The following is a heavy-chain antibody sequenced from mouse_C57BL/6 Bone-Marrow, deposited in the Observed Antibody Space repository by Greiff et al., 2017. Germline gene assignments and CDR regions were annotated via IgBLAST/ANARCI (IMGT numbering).Heavy chain of an antibody. Sequence: QVQLQQSGAELARPGASVKLSCKASGYTFTSYGISWVKQRTGQGLEWIGEIYPRSGNTYYNEKFKGKATLTADKSSSTAYMEVRSLTSEDSAVYFCARSYGYDGNYVSYWYFDVWGTGTTVTVSS. CDR3: ARSYGYDGNYVSYWYFDV. D-gene: IGHD2-1*01. J-gene: IGHJ1*03. CDR2: IYPRSGNT. CDR1: GYTFTSYG. V-gene: IGHV1-81*01.